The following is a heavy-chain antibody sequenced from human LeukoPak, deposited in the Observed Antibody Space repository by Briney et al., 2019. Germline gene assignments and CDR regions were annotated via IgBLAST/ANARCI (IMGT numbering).Heavy chain of an antibody. CDR3: ARIPLRVHYYDSSGYFH. CDR2: INHSGST. Sequence: SETLSLTCAVYGGSFSGYYWSWIRQPPGKGLEWIGEINHSGSTNYNPSLKSRVTISVDTSKNQFSLKLSSVTAADTAVYYCARIPLRVHYYDSSGYFHWGQGTLVTVSS. CDR1: GGSFSGYY. V-gene: IGHV4-34*01. J-gene: IGHJ4*02. D-gene: IGHD3-22*01.